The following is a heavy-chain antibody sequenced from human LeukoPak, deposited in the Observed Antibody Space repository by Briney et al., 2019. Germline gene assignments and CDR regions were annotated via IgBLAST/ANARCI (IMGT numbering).Heavy chain of an antibody. D-gene: IGHD2-2*01. CDR2: ISSSSSTI. V-gene: IGHV3-48*04. Sequence: PGGSLRLSCAASGFTFSSYSMNWVRQAPGKGLEWVSYISSSSSTIYYADSVKGRFTISRDNAKNSLYLQMNSLRAEDTAVYYCARAEYCSSTSCSEPGRTGIDYWGQGTLVTVSS. CDR1: GFTFSSYS. J-gene: IGHJ4*02. CDR3: ARAEYCSSTSCSEPGRTGIDY.